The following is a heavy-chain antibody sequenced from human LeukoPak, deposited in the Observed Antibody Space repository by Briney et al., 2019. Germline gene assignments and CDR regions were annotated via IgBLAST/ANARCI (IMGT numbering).Heavy chain of an antibody. V-gene: IGHV4-39*01. D-gene: IGHD1-26*01. Sequence: SETLSLTCTVSGGSISSSSYYWGWIRQPPGKGLEWIGSIYYSGSTYYNPSLKSRVTISVDTSKNQFSLKLSSVTAADTAVYYCARHPIEWERLRPRMSYYFDYWGQGTLVTVSS. J-gene: IGHJ4*02. CDR2: IYYSGST. CDR3: ARHPIEWERLRPRMSYYFDY. CDR1: GGSISSSSYY.